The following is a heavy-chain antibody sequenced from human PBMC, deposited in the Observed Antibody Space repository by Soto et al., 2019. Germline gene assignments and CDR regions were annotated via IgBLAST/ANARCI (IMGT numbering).Heavy chain of an antibody. CDR2: VTADGGT. Sequence: EVQVLESGGGLVQPGGSLRLSCEGSGFTVSSHAMTWIRQAPGKGPEWVSTVTADGGTYYADSVKGRFAMSRDTSAXTXXLQMNSLGAADTAAYCCAPHVSCSGGSCQYDAFAIRGQGTMVTVSS. D-gene: IGHD2-15*01. CDR3: APHVSCSGGSCQYDAFAI. CDR1: GFTVSSHA. J-gene: IGHJ3*02. V-gene: IGHV3-23*01.